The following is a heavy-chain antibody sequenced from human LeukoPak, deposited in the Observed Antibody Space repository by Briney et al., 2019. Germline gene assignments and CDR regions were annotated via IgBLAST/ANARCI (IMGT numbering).Heavy chain of an antibody. CDR1: GGSFSGYY. CDR3: AREKYYDFWSGRLYYYYGMDV. D-gene: IGHD3-3*01. V-gene: IGHV4-34*01. CDR2: INHSGST. J-gene: IGHJ6*02. Sequence: SETLSLTCAVYGGSFSGYYWRWIRQPPGKGLEWIGEINHSGSTNYNPSLKSRVTISVDTSKNQFSLKLSSVTAADTAVYYCAREKYYDFWSGRLYYYYGMDVWGQGTTVTVSS.